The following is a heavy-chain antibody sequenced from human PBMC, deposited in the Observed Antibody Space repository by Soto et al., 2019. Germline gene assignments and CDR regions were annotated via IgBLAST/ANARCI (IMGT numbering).Heavy chain of an antibody. CDR3: AKDGMGDTMATPPLVDY. D-gene: IGHD3-10*01. V-gene: IGHV3-23*01. Sequence: GGSLRLSCAASGFTFSSYAMSWVRQAPGKGLEWVSAISGSGGSTYYADSVKGRFTISRDNSKNTLYLQMNSLRAEDTAVYYCAKDGMGDTMATPPLVDYWGQGTLVTVSS. CDR1: GFTFSSYA. J-gene: IGHJ4*02. CDR2: ISGSGGST.